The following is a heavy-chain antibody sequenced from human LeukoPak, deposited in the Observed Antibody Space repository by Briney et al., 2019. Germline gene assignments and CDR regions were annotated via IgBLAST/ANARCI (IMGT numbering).Heavy chain of an antibody. D-gene: IGHD3-22*01. CDR2: IWFDGSYT. V-gene: IGHV3-33*06. J-gene: IGHJ4*02. Sequence: GGSLRLSCAASRFTFNNYGVHWVRQAPGKGLEWVAVIWFDGSYTYYADSVKGRFTISRDNSKNTLYLQMNSLRAEDTAVYYCAKDDSSGYFPTFDYWGQGTLVTVSS. CDR1: RFTFNNYG. CDR3: AKDDSSGYFPTFDY.